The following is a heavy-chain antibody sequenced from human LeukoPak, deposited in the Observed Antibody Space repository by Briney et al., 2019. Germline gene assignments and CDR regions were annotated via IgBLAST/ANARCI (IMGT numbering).Heavy chain of an antibody. J-gene: IGHJ4*02. V-gene: IGHV1-18*01. CDR1: GYTFTSYG. D-gene: IGHD6-13*01. CDR3: AKAQWSAAGKNYFDY. CDR2: ISAYNGNT. Sequence: ASVKVSCKASGYTFTSYGISWVRQAPGQGLEWMGWISAYNGNTNYAQKLQGRVTMTTDTSTSTAYMELRSLRSDDTAVYYCAKAQWSAAGKNYFDYWGQGTLVTVSS.